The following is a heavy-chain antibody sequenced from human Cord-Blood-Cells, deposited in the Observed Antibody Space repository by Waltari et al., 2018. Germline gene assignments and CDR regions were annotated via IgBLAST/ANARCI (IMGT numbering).Heavy chain of an antibody. CDR2: ISWDGGST. CDR3: ARGGSGRDAFDI. J-gene: IGHJ3*02. V-gene: IGHV3-43D*03. Sequence: EVQLVESGGVVVQPGGSLRLSCAASGFTFDDYAMHWVRQAPGTGLEWVSLISWDGGSTYYADSVKGRLTISRDNSKNSLYLQMNSLRAEDTALYYCARGGSGRDAFDIWGQGTMVTVSS. D-gene: IGHD3-10*01. CDR1: GFTFDDYA.